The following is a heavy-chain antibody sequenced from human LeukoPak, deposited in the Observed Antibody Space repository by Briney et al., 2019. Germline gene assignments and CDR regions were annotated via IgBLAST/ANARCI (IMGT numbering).Heavy chain of an antibody. J-gene: IGHJ4*02. CDR2: IIPILGIA. CDR3: IWDCSGYYPRY. D-gene: IGHD3-22*01. Sequence: GSSVKVSCKASGGTFSSYAISWVRQAPGQGLEWMGRIIPILGIANYAQKFQGRVTITADKSTSTAYMELSSLRSEDTAVYYSIWDCSGYYPRYWGQGTLVTVSS. V-gene: IGHV1-69*04. CDR1: GGTFSSYA.